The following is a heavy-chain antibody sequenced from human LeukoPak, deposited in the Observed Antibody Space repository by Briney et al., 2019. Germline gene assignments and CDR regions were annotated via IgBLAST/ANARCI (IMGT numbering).Heavy chain of an antibody. J-gene: IGHJ4*02. Sequence: GGSLRLSCAASRFTFSDYYMSWIRQAPGKGLEWVSYISSSGSTIYYADSVKGRFTISRDNAKNSLYLQMSNLRAEDTAVYYCARGPFWSGYYDDWGQGTLATVSS. V-gene: IGHV3-11*01. CDR3: ARGPFWSGYYDD. CDR1: RFTFSDYY. CDR2: ISSSGSTI. D-gene: IGHD3-3*01.